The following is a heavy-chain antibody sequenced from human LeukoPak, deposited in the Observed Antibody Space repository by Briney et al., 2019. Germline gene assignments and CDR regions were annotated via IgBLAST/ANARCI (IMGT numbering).Heavy chain of an antibody. Sequence: GGSLRLSCAASGFTFSSYSMNWVRQAPGKGLEWVSSISSSSSYIYYADSVKGRFTISRDNAKNSLYLQMNSLTAEDTAVYYCARGRREGRPWDYWGQGTLVTVSS. V-gene: IGHV3-21*01. CDR2: ISSSSSYI. CDR1: GFTFSSYS. CDR3: ARGRREGRPWDY. D-gene: IGHD3-10*01. J-gene: IGHJ4*02.